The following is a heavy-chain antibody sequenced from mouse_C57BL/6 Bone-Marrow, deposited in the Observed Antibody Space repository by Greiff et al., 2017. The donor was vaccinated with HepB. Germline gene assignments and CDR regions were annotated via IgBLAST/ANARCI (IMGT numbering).Heavy chain of an antibody. CDR2: IDPENGDT. CDR1: GFNIKDDY. Sequence: VQLQQSGAELVRPGASVKLSCTASGFNIKDDYMHWVKQRPEQGLEWIGWIDPENGDTEYASKFQGKATITADTSSNTAYLQLSSLTSEDTAVYYCTTPDSNLGMDYWGQGTSVTVSS. V-gene: IGHV14-4*01. J-gene: IGHJ4*01. D-gene: IGHD2-5*01. CDR3: TTPDSNLGMDY.